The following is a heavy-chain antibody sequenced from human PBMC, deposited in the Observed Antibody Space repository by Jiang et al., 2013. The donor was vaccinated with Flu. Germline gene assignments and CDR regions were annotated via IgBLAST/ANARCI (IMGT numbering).Heavy chain of an antibody. V-gene: IGHV3-23*01. CDR3: AKDSAAAGNYYYYGMDV. D-gene: IGHD6-13*01. J-gene: IGHJ6*02. CDR2: ISGSGGST. CDR1: GFTFSSYA. Sequence: VQLLESGGGLVQPGGSLRLSCAASGFTFSSYAMSWVRQAPGKGLEWVSAISGSGGSTYYADSVKGRFTISRDNSKNTLYLQMNSLRAEDTAVYYCAKDSAAAGNYYYYGMDVWGQGTTVTVSS.